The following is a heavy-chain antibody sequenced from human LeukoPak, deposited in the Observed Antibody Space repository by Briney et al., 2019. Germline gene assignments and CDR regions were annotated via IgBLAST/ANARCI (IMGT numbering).Heavy chain of an antibody. CDR1: DYTFTSYG. V-gene: IGHV1-18*01. J-gene: IGHJ4*02. Sequence: GASVKVSCKASDYTFTSYGISWVRQAPGQGLEWMGWISAHNGNTNYAQKVQDRVTLTTDPSTSTAYMELRSLRSDDTAVYYCAKSAVRGAIPYFDYWGQGTLVTVSS. CDR3: AKSAVRGAIPYFDY. D-gene: IGHD3-10*01. CDR2: ISAHNGNT.